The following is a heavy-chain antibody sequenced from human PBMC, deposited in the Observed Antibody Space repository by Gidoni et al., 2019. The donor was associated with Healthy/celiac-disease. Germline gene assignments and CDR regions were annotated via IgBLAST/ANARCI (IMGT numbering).Heavy chain of an antibody. CDR3: TTVGSYGYPSNYYYGMDV. D-gene: IGHD5-18*01. Sequence: EVQLVESGGGLVKPGGSLRLSCAASGFTFSNAWMTWVRQAPGKGLEWVGRSKSKTDGGTTDDAAPVKGRFTISRDDSKNTLYLQMNSLKTEDTAVYYCTTVGSYGYPSNYYYGMDVWGQGTTVTVSS. CDR2: SKSKTDGGTT. V-gene: IGHV3-15*07. J-gene: IGHJ6*02. CDR1: GFTFSNAW.